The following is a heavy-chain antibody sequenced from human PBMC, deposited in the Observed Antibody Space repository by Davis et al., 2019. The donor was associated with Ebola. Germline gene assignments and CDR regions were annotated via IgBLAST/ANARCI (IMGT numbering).Heavy chain of an antibody. CDR2: MNPNSGNT. CDR3: ARGGVAYSDLDY. J-gene: IGHJ4*02. Sequence: AASVKVSCKASGYTFTGYDINWVRQATGRGLEWMGWMNPNSGNTGYAQKFQGRVTMTRENSMSTAYMELSSLRSEDTAVYFCARGGVAYSDLDYWGQGTLVAVSP. CDR1: GYTFTGYD. D-gene: IGHD2-21*01. V-gene: IGHV1-8*01.